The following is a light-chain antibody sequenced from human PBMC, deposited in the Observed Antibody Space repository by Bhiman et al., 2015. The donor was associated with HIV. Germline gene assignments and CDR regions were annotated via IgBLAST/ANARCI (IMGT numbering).Light chain of an antibody. CDR1: SSNIGAGYD. CDR2: SNN. CDR3: SSYTISNTLVV. J-gene: IGLJ2*01. V-gene: IGLV1-40*01. Sequence: QSVLTQPPSVSGAPGQRVTISCTGSSSNIGAGYDVHWYQHLPGTAPKLLIYSNNKRPSGVSNRFSGSKSGNTASLTISGLQAEDEADYYCSSYTISNTLVVFGGGTKLTVL.